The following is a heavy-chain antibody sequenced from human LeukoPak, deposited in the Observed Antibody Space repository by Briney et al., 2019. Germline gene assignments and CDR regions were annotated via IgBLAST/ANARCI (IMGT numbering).Heavy chain of an antibody. Sequence: GGSLRLSCAASGFTVSSSYMSWVRQAPGKGLEWVSVIYSGGSTYSADSVKGRFTIPRDISKNTLYPQMNSLRAEDTAVYYCARDKGGAHSNWGQGTLVTVSS. CDR3: ARDKGGAHSN. CDR2: IYSGGST. CDR1: GFTVSSSY. J-gene: IGHJ4*02. V-gene: IGHV3-66*01. D-gene: IGHD4-17*01.